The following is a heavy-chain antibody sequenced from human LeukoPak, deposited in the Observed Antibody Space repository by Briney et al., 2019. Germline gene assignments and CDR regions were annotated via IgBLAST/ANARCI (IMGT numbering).Heavy chain of an antibody. Sequence: PSETLSLTCTVSGGSISNGGYYWSWIRQHPGKGLEWIGYIYYSGSTYYNSSLKSRVTISVDTSKNQFSLKLSSVTAADTAVYYCARTLSGYYTQTFDYWGQGTLVTVSS. CDR3: ARTLSGYYTQTFDY. CDR2: IYYSGST. CDR1: GGSISNGGYY. J-gene: IGHJ4*02. D-gene: IGHD3-22*01. V-gene: IGHV4-31*03.